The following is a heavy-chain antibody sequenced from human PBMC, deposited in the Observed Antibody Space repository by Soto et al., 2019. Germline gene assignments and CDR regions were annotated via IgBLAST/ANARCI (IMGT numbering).Heavy chain of an antibody. D-gene: IGHD1-26*01. CDR2: IKSKTDGGTT. CDR1: GFTFSNAW. Sequence: PGGSLRLSCAASGFTFSNAWMSWVRQAPGKGLEWVGRIKSKTDGGTTDYAAPVKGRFTISRDDSKNTLYLQMNSLKTDDTAVYYCTPRDLVGATLYYYGMDVWSQGATVTESS. CDR3: TPRDLVGATLYYYGMDV. J-gene: IGHJ6*02. V-gene: IGHV3-15*01.